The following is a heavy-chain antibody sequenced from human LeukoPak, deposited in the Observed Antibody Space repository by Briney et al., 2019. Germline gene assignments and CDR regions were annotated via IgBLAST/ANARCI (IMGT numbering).Heavy chain of an antibody. J-gene: IGHJ6*03. CDR2: IYHSGST. D-gene: IGHD5-12*01. CDR3: ARRTPNSGYRDYMDV. CDR1: GYSISSGYY. Sequence: SETLSLTCTVSGYSISSGYYWGWIRQPPGKGLEWIGSIYHSGSTYYNPSLKSRVTISVDTSKNQFSLKLSSVTAADTAVYYCARRTPNSGYRDYMDVWGKGTTVTVSS. V-gene: IGHV4-38-2*02.